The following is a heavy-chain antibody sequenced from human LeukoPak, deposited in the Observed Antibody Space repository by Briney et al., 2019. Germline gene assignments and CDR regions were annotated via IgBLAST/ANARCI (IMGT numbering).Heavy chain of an antibody. Sequence: GGSLRLSCAASGFTVSSNYMSWVRQAPGKGLEWVSGFSGSGGGTYYADSVKGRFTISRDNSKNSLYLRMNSLRTDDTALYYCAKDIGHSYGYYYGMDVWGQGTTVTVSS. CDR1: GFTVSSNY. CDR2: FSGSGGGT. CDR3: AKDIGHSYGYYYGMDV. V-gene: IGHV3-23*01. D-gene: IGHD5-18*01. J-gene: IGHJ6*02.